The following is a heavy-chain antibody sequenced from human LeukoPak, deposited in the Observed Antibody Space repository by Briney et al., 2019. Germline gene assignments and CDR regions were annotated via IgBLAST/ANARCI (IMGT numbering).Heavy chain of an antibody. V-gene: IGHV3-48*03. D-gene: IGHD2-15*01. Sequence: GGSLRLSCAVSGVSNAWMSWVRQAPGKGLEWVSYISSSGDTIYYADSVKGRFTISRDNAKNSLYLQMNSLRGEDTAVYYCVRSAAFDYWGQGTLVTVSS. J-gene: IGHJ4*02. CDR2: ISSSGDTI. CDR3: VRSAAFDY. CDR1: GVSNAW.